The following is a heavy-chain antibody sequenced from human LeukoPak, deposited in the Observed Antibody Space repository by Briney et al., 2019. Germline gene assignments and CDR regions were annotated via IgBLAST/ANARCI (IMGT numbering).Heavy chain of an antibody. V-gene: IGHV1-2*02. CDR1: GYTFTGYY. D-gene: IGHD2-2*01. CDR3: ARGAGRCSSTSCWAYVVDP. Sequence: ASVKVSCKASGYTFTGYYMHWVRQAPGQGLEWMGWINPNSGGTNYAQKFQGRVTMTRDTSISTAYMELSRLRSDDTAVYYCARGAGRCSSTSCWAYVVDPWGQGTLVTVSS. CDR2: INPNSGGT. J-gene: IGHJ5*02.